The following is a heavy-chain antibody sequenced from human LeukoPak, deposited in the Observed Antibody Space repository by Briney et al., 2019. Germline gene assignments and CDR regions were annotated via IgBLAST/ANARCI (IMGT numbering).Heavy chain of an antibody. D-gene: IGHD5-18*01. J-gene: IGHJ4*02. V-gene: IGHV3-23*01. CDR2: TNGGGSS. Sequence: GGSLRLSCAASGFTFNNYAMTWVRQAPGKGLEWVSVTNGGGSSYYADSVKGRFTVSRDNSKNTLYLQMNSLRDEDTAVYYCAKGQGYNYGDSIDYWGQGTLVTVSS. CDR1: GFTFNNYA. CDR3: AKGQGYNYGDSIDY.